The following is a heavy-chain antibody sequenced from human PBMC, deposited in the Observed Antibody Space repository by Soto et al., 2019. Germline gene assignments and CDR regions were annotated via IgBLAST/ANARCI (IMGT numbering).Heavy chain of an antibody. CDR2: ISKSDYT. V-gene: IGHV3-21*01. CDR3: AREDSIIIPAVSDF. Sequence: GGSLRLSCTVSGFAFNNYGINWVRQAPGKGLEWVSSISKSDYTYYSDSVKGRFTISRDNAKNSVSLQMNTLRVEDTAVYYCAREDSIIIPAVSDFWGLGTLVTVSS. CDR1: GFAFNNYG. D-gene: IGHD3-22*01. J-gene: IGHJ4*02.